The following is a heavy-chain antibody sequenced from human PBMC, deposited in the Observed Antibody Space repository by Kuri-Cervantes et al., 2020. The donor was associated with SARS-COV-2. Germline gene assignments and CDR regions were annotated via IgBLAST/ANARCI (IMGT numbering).Heavy chain of an antibody. D-gene: IGHD2-15*01. Sequence: SCKASGGTFSSYAMHWVRQAPGKGLEWVAVISYDGSNKYYADSVKGRFTISRDNSKNTLYLQMNSLRAEDTAVYYCARGPNCSGGSCYVGLLAYWGQGTLVTVSS. CDR2: ISYDGSNK. CDR3: ARGPNCSGGSCYVGLLAY. V-gene: IGHV3-30-3*01. J-gene: IGHJ4*02. CDR1: GGTFSSYA.